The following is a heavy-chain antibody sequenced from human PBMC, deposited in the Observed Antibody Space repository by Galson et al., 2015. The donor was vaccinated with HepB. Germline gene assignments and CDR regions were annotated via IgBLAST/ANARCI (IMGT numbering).Heavy chain of an antibody. CDR3: VTMRELVVGAAGGY. J-gene: IGHJ4*02. D-gene: IGHD2-2*01. CDR1: GFTLNNAW. CDR2: ISSKTEGGTI. Sequence: SLRLSCAVSGFTLNNAWMSWVRQAPGKGLEWVGRISSKTEGGTIDYAAPVKVRFTNSRDDSKNMLYLQMNSLKTEDTAVYYCVTMRELVVGAAGGYWGQGTLVTVSS. V-gene: IGHV3-15*01.